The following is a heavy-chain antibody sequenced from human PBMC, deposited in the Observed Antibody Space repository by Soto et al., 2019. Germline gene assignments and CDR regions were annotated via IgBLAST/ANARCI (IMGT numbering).Heavy chain of an antibody. CDR1: GFTFSSYA. CDR2: ISGSGGST. CDR3: GRGIRNYYGVDV. V-gene: IGHV3-23*01. J-gene: IGHJ6*02. D-gene: IGHD5-18*01. Sequence: GGSLRLSCAASGFTFSSYAMSWVRQAPGKGLEWVSAISGSGGSTYYADSVKGRFTISRDNAKNTVYLQMNSLRAEDTALYYCGRGIRNYYGVDVWGQGTTVTVSS.